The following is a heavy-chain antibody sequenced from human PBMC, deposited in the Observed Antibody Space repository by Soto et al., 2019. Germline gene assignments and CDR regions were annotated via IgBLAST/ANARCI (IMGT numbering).Heavy chain of an antibody. CDR2: MYYSGST. CDR3: ARHVGNSPPGS. CDR1: GGSISSSNYH. D-gene: IGHD1-26*01. V-gene: IGHV4-39*01. Sequence: SETLSLTCTVSGGSISSSNYHWGWIRQPPGKGLERIGSMYYSGSTYYNPSLTRRVTISVDTSKNQFSLKLNSVPAADTAVYHCARHVGNSPPGSWGQGTRVTLSS. J-gene: IGHJ4*02.